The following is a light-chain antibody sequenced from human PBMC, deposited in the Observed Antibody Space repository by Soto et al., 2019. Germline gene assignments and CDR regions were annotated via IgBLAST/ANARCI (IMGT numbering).Light chain of an antibody. J-gene: IGKJ2*01. CDR2: KAS. Sequence: DVQMTQSPSTLSASVGDTVTITCRANENIDYYLAWYQQKPGRAPKLLIYKASSLESGVPSRFSGSGSGTEFTLTISSLQPDDFATDYGQHRNNYLYTFGQGTKLEI. CDR1: ENIDYY. CDR3: QHRNNYLYT. V-gene: IGKV1-5*03.